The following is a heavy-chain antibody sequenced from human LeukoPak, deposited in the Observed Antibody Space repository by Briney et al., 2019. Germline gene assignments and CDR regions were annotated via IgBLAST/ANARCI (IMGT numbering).Heavy chain of an antibody. CDR2: ISSSGSTI. J-gene: IGHJ4*02. V-gene: IGHV3-11*01. CDR3: ARDHQNYYDSSGYLDY. D-gene: IGHD3-22*01. CDR1: GFTFSDYY. Sequence: GGSLRLSCAASGFTFSDYYMSWIRQAPGRGLEWVSYISSSGSTIYYADSVKGRFTISRDNAKNSLYLQMNSLRAEDTAVYYCARDHQNYYDSSGYLDYWGQGTLVTVSS.